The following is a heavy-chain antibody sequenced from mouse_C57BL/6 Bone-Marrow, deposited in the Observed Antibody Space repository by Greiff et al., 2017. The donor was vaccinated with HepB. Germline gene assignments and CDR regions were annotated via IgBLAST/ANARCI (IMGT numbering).Heavy chain of an antibody. V-gene: IGHV1-15*01. Sequence: QVQLKESGAELVRPGASVTLSCKASGYTFTDYEMHWVKQTPVHGLEWIGAIDPETGGTAYNQKFKGKAILTADKSSSTAYMELRSLTSEDSAFYYCTRDYGSSYWGQGTLGTVSA. D-gene: IGHD1-1*01. CDR1: GYTFTDYE. CDR2: IDPETGGT. CDR3: TRDYGSSY. J-gene: IGHJ3*01.